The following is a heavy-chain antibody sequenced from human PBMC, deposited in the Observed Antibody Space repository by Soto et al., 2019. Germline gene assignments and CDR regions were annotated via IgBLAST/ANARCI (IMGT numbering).Heavy chain of an antibody. Sequence: NPSETLSLTCNVSGDSISSYYWSWIRQPPGKGLEWIGSISYSERTNYNPSLKSRVTISVDTSKNQFSLKLSSVTAADTAVYYCARATAMAPWFFDYWGQGTLVTVSS. CDR2: ISYSERT. D-gene: IGHD5-18*01. V-gene: IGHV4-59*01. CDR3: ARATAMAPWFFDY. J-gene: IGHJ4*02. CDR1: GDSISSYY.